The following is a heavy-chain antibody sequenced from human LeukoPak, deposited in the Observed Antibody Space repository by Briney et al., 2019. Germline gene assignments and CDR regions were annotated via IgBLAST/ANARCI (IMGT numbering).Heavy chain of an antibody. CDR3: AKDYEYNSNTWYFH. J-gene: IGHJ4*02. Sequence: GGSLRLSCAASGFTVSSNCMSWVRQAPGKGLEWVSVTYSGGSTYYADSVKGRFTISRDNSKNTLYLQMNSLRAEDTAVYYCAKDYEYNSNTWYFHWGRGTLVSVSS. D-gene: IGHD6-13*01. CDR2: TYSGGST. CDR1: GFTVSSNC. V-gene: IGHV3-53*01.